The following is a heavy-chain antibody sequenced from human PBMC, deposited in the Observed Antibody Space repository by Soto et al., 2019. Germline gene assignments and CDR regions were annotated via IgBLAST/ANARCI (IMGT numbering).Heavy chain of an antibody. Sequence: QVQLVESGGGVVQPGRSLRLSCAASGFTFSSYGMHWVRQPPGKGLEWVAVISYDGSNKYYADSVKGRFTISRDNSKNTLYLQMNSLRAEDTAVYYCAKIRGDFWSGYSSYGMDVWGQGTTVTVSS. CDR1: GFTFSSYG. D-gene: IGHD3-3*01. CDR3: AKIRGDFWSGYSSYGMDV. V-gene: IGHV3-30*18. CDR2: ISYDGSNK. J-gene: IGHJ6*02.